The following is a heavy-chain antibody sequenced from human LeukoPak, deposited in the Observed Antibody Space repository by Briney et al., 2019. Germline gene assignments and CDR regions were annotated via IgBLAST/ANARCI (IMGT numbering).Heavy chain of an antibody. CDR1: GYTFTSYD. D-gene: IGHD3-10*01. CDR2: MSPNSGDT. V-gene: IGHV1-8*01. Sequence: ASVKVSCKASGYTFTSYDFNWVRQATGQRPEWMGWMSPNSGDTGYAQKFQDRVTMTRNTSISTAYMELSSLRSDDTAVYYCAREISMVRGVKKRFDPWGQGTLLTVSS. CDR3: AREISMVRGVKKRFDP. J-gene: IGHJ5*02.